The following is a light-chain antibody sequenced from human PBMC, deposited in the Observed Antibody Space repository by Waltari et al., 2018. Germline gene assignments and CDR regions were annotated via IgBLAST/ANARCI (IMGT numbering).Light chain of an antibody. CDR3: QQYNSYSMYT. CDR1: HSISSW. CDR2: KAS. Sequence: DIQMTQSPSTLSASVGDRVTITCRASHSISSWLAWYQQKPGKAPKLLIYKASSLESGVPSRFSGSGSGTEFTLTISSLQPDDFATYYCQQYNSYSMYTFGQGTKLEIK. V-gene: IGKV1-5*03. J-gene: IGKJ2*01.